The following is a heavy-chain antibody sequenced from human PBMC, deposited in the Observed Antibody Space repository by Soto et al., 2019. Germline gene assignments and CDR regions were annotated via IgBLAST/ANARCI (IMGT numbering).Heavy chain of an antibody. CDR3: ARGRTVNFYGMDV. CDR2: INPHSGET. D-gene: IGHD4-17*01. Sequence: QVQLVQSGAEVKKPGASVKVSYVASGYTFTDHYIHWVRQAPGQGLEWMEWINPHSGETIYAQKFQGRVTLTRDPSISTAYMELSRLRSDDTAVYYCARGRTVNFYGMDVWGQGTTVTVSS. V-gene: IGHV1-2*02. CDR1: GYTFTDHY. J-gene: IGHJ6*02.